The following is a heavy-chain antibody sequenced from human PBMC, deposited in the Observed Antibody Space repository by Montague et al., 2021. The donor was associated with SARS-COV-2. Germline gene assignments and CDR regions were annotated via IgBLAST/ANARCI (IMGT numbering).Heavy chain of an antibody. CDR2: ISDSSTTK. D-gene: IGHD3-10*01. V-gene: IGHV3-11*01. CDR3: ARDEITLVRGLIVRRLDS. J-gene: IGHJ4*02. Sequence: SLRLSCAASGFMFSDYDMSWVRQAPGKGLELVSYISDSSTTKDYAGSVKGRFTISRDNAKKSLYLQMNSLRVEDTAVYYCARDEITLVRGLIVRRLDSWGQGTLVTVSS. CDR1: GFMFSDYD.